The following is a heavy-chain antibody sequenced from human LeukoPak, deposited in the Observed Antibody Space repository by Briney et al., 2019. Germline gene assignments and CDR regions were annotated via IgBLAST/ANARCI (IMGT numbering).Heavy chain of an antibody. V-gene: IGHV1-8*03. CDR2: MNQNSGNS. CDR1: GYTFTNYD. CDR3: ARGGGDGYNFIPY. Sequence: ASVKVSCKASGYTFTNYDINWVRQATGQGLEWMGWMNQNSGNSSYAQKFQGRLTLNRNTSISTTYMELSSLRSEDTAVYYCARGGGDGYNFIPYWGQGALVTVSS. J-gene: IGHJ4*02. D-gene: IGHD5-24*01.